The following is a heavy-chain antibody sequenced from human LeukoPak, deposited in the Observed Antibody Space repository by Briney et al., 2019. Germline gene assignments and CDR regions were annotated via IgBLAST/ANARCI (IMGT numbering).Heavy chain of an antibody. V-gene: IGHV3-30*02. Sequence: GGSLTLSCAASGFTFRSFGMHFVRQAPGKGLVGVGFIRFDESNQYYTDSVTGRFTSSRDNSNNTLFLQMNNLRGDDTAVYLCAKGYGKSHFDSWGQGTLVTVSS. J-gene: IGHJ4*02. CDR1: GFTFRSFG. CDR3: AKGYGKSHFDS. CDR2: IRFDESNQ. D-gene: IGHD5-18*01.